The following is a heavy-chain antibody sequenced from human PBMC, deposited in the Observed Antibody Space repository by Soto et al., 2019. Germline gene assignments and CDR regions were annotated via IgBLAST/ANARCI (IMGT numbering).Heavy chain of an antibody. CDR1: GFTFSSYA. CDR3: AYSSGWHYYFDY. Sequence: EVQLLESGGGLVQPGGSLRLSCAASGFTFSSYAMSWVRQAPGKGLEWVSAISGSGGSTYYADSVKGRFTISRDNSKNTLYLQMNSLRAEDTAVYYCAYSSGWHYYFDYWGQGTLFTVSS. D-gene: IGHD6-19*01. V-gene: IGHV3-23*01. J-gene: IGHJ4*02. CDR2: ISGSGGST.